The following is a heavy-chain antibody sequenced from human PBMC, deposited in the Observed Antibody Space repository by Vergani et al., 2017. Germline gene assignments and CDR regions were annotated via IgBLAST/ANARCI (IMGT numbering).Heavy chain of an antibody. V-gene: IGHV4-59*08. CDR3: ARLNDILTGYIDY. J-gene: IGHJ4*02. D-gene: IGHD3-9*01. CDR2: IYYSGST. Sequence: QVQLQESGPGLVKPSETLSLTCTVSGGSLSSYYWSWIRQPPGKGLEWIGYIYYSGSTNYNPSLKSRVTISVDTSKNQFSLKLSSVTAADTAVYYCARLNDILTGYIDYWGQGTLVTVSS. CDR1: GGSLSSYY.